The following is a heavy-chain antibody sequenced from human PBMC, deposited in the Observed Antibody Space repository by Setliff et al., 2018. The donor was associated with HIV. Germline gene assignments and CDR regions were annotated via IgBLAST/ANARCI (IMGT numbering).Heavy chain of an antibody. CDR2: INLNTGAT. CDR1: EYDINDQY. CDR3: VRDQATYYYDTSGHEFDY. Sequence: ASVKVSCKTSEYDINDQYINWVRQAPGQGLEWMGWINLNTGATKYAQKLQVRVTLTRDTSMTTAYMELRSLRSDDTAVYYCVRDQATYYYDTSGHEFDYWGQGTLVTVSS. J-gene: IGHJ4*02. D-gene: IGHD3-22*01. V-gene: IGHV1-2*02.